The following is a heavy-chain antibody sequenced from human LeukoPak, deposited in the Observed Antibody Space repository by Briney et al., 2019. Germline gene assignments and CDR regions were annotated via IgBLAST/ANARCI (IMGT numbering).Heavy chain of an antibody. CDR2: ISGNSGKT. J-gene: IGHJ5*02. CDR1: GYTFSTYG. CDR3: ARNAGSYFEFAP. V-gene: IGHV1-18*01. D-gene: IGHD1-26*01. Sequence: ASVKVSCKTSGYTFSTYGLSWVRQAPGQGLEWMGWISGNSGKTHYAQKFQDRVTLTTDTSSTTAFMELRSLRSDDAAMYYCARNAGSYFEFAPWGQGTLVTVSS.